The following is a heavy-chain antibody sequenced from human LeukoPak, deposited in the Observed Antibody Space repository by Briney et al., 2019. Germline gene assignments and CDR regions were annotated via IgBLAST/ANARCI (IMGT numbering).Heavy chain of an antibody. CDR1: GFTFSDSW. CDR3: ARGHYGMDV. Sequence: PGGSLRLSCAASGFTFSDSWMTWVRQAPGKGLEWVANINQDESDKYYADSVKGRFTISRDNAKNSLYVQMNSLRVEDTAMYYCARGHYGMDVWGQGTTVTVSS. CDR2: INQDESDK. J-gene: IGHJ6*02. V-gene: IGHV3-7*01.